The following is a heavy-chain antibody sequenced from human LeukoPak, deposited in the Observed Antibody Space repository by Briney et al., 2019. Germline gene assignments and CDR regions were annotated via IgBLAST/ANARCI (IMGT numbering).Heavy chain of an antibody. CDR2: INHSGST. D-gene: IGHD3-22*01. CDR1: GGSFSGYY. Sequence: KPSETLSLTCAVYGGSFSGYYWSWIRQPPGKGLEWIGEINHSGSTNYNPSLKSRVTISVDTSKNQFSLKLSSVTAADTAVYYRAISSSGYDYWGQGTLVTVSS. CDR3: AISSSGYDY. V-gene: IGHV4-34*01. J-gene: IGHJ4*02.